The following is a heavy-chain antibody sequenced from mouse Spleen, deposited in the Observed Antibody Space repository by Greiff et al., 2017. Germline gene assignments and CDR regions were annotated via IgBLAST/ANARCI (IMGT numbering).Heavy chain of an antibody. D-gene: IGHD2-1*01. J-gene: IGHJ3*01. V-gene: IGHV5-12*02. CDR1: GFTFSDYY. CDR3: ARHHGNYEGFAY. Sequence: EVMLVESGGGLVQPGGSLKLSCATSGFTFSDYYMYWVRQTPEKRLEWVAYISNGGGSTDYPDTVKGRFTISRDNAKNTLYLQMSRLKSEDTAMYYCARHHGNYEGFAYWGQGTLVTVSA. CDR2: ISNGGGST.